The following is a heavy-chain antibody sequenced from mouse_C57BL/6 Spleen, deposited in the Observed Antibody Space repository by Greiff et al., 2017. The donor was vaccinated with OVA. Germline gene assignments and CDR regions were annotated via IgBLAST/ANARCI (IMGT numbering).Heavy chain of an antibody. Sequence: EVQLQQSGPELVKPGASVKIPCKASGYTFTDYNMDWVKQSHGKSLEWIGDINPNNGGTIYNQKFKGKATLTVDKSSSTAYMELRRLTSEDTAVYYGAKKGENMPYGNFLDYWGQGTSVTVSS. CDR2: INPNNGGT. CDR1: GYTFTDYN. J-gene: IGHJ4*01. D-gene: IGHD2-1*01. V-gene: IGHV1-18*01. CDR3: AKKGENMPYGNFLDY.